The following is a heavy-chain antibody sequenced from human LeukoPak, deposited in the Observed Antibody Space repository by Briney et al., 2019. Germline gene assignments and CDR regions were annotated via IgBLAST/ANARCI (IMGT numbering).Heavy chain of an antibody. CDR3: ARSKLGVVGYYFDY. Sequence: SETQSLTCTVSGGSISSSSYYWSWIRQPAGKGLEWIGRIYTSGSTNYNPSLKSRVTISVDTSKKQFSLKLSSVTAADTAVYYCARSKLGVVGYYFDYWGQGTLLTVSS. CDR1: GGSISSSSYY. J-gene: IGHJ4*02. CDR2: IYTSGST. D-gene: IGHD2-2*01. V-gene: IGHV4-61*02.